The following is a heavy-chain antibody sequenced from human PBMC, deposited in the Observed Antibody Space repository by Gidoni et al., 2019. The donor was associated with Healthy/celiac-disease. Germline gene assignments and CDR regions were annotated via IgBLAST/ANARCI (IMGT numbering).Heavy chain of an antibody. D-gene: IGHD1-26*01. CDR3: ARGGVSGSFYPFDY. J-gene: IGHJ4*02. Sequence: EVQLGESVGGLVQPGGSLRLSCAASGFTFSDPYMHWVRQAPGKGLEWGGRTRNKANSYTTESAASVKGRFTISRDDSKNSLYLQMNSLKTEDTAVYYCARGGVSGSFYPFDYWGQGTLVTVSS. CDR1: GFTFSDPY. CDR2: TRNKANSYTT. V-gene: IGHV3-72*01.